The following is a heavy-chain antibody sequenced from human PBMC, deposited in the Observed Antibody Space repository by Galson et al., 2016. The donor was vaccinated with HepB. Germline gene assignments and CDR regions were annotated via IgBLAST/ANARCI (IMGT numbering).Heavy chain of an antibody. CDR1: GDSVSSNSAT. J-gene: IGHJ6*04. Sequence: CAISGDSVSSNSATWNRIRQSPSRGLEWLGRTYYRSKWLNDYAASVKSRITINPDTSKNHFSLQLNSVTPEDTAVYYCVKGVGVWGKGTTVIVSS. CDR2: TYYRSKWLN. V-gene: IGHV6-1*01. CDR3: VKGVGV.